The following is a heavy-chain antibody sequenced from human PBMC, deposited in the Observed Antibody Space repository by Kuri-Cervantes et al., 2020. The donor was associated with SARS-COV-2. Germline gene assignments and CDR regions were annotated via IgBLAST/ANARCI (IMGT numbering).Heavy chain of an antibody. CDR2: IIPILGIA. CDR3: AADMAYCGGDCYSNYYYYYGMDV. Sequence: GGSLRLSCAAPGFTFSTYAMHWVRQAPGQGLEWMGRIIPILGIANYAQKFQGRVTITADKSTSTAYMELSSLRSEDTAVYYCAADMAYCGGDCYSNYYYYYGMDVWGQGTTVTVSS. D-gene: IGHD2-21*02. J-gene: IGHJ6*02. V-gene: IGHV1-69*04. CDR1: GFTFSTYA.